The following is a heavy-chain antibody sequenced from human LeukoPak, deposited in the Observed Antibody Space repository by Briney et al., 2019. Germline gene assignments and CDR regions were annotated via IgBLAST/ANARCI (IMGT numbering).Heavy chain of an antibody. J-gene: IGHJ3*02. CDR2: INPSGGST. D-gene: IGHD4-17*01. CDR1: GYTFTSYY. Sequence: EASVKVSCKASGYTFTSYYMHWVRQAPGQGLEWMGIINPSGGSTSYAQKFQGRVTITRNTSISTAYMELSSLRSEDTAVYYCARVEKGDYGDSTDAFDIWGQGTMVTVSS. CDR3: ARVEKGDYGDSTDAFDI. V-gene: IGHV1-46*01.